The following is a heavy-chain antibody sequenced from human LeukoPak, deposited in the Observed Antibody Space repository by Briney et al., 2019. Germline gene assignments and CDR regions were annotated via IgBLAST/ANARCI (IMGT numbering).Heavy chain of an antibody. V-gene: IGHV4-39*01. CDR1: GGSISSYY. Sequence: SETLSLTCTVSGGSISSYYWGWIRQPPGKGLEWIGSIYYSGSTYYNPSLKSRVTISVDTSKNQFSLKLSSVTAADTAVYYCARRRCGSGSYGIWFDPWGQGTLVTVSS. CDR2: IYYSGST. J-gene: IGHJ5*02. CDR3: ARRRCGSGSYGIWFDP. D-gene: IGHD3-10*01.